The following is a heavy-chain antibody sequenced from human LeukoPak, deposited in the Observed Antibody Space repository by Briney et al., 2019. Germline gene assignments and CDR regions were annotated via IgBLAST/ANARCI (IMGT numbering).Heavy chain of an antibody. CDR1: GVTLSNYA. J-gene: IGHJ4*02. CDR3: AISTDYGAPFDY. D-gene: IGHD4-17*01. V-gene: IGHV3-30-3*01. Sequence: GGSLRLSCVASGVTLSNYAMSWARQAPGKGLEWVAVISYDGSNKYYADSVKGRFTISRDNSKNTLYLQMNSLRAEDTAVYYCAISTDYGAPFDYWGQGTLVTVSS. CDR2: ISYDGSNK.